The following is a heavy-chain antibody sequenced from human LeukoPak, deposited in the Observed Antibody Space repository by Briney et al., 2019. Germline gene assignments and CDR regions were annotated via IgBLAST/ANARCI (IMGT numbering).Heavy chain of an antibody. V-gene: IGHV4-30-4*01. CDR2: IYYSGST. CDR1: GGSMSTYY. J-gene: IGHJ4*02. CDR3: AREQYGGPQENRLDY. Sequence: SETLSLTCTVSGGSMSTYYWSWIRQPPGKGLEWIGYIYYSGSTYYNPSLKSRVTISVDTSKNQFSLKLSSVTAADTAVYYYAREQYGGPQENRLDYWGQGTLVTVSS. D-gene: IGHD4-23*01.